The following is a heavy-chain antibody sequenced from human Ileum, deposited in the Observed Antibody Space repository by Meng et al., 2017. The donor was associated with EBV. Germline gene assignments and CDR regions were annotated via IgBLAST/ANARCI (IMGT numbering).Heavy chain of an antibody. J-gene: IGHJ4*02. Sequence: LEPLCSTRVVVGGSIFSIYWQSWVRLRPAQGREWVGDIFLCGCINSYPSLPSRGTISIDKYKNQFTLWLTSVTAGDAAVYYCANFHYDGSEFYRDYWGQGTLVTVSS. D-gene: IGHD3-16*01. CDR1: GGSIFSIYW. CDR2: IFLCGCI. CDR3: ANFHYDGSEFYRDY. V-gene: IGHV4-4*03.